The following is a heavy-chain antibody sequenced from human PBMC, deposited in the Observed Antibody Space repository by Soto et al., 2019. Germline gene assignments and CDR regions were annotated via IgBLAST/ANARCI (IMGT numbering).Heavy chain of an antibody. J-gene: IGHJ4*02. CDR1: GFTFRSFA. Sequence: GGSLRLSCAASGFTFRSFALSWVRQAPGKGLEWVSAISGSGDGTDYADSVKGRFTISRDNFRNTLYLQMNSLRAEDTAVYYCAGPGYSSQDYWGQGTLATVSS. D-gene: IGHD5-18*01. CDR3: AGPGYSSQDY. CDR2: ISGSGDGT. V-gene: IGHV3-23*01.